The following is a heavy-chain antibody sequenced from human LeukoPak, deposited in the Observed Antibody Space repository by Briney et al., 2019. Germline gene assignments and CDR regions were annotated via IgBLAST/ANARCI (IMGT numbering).Heavy chain of an antibody. D-gene: IGHD3-10*01. CDR1: GGSFGLYH. Sequence: SETLSLTCTVSGGSFGLYHWTRIRQPPGKGLEWIGYIYYNGSTKYNLSLKSRVTISIDTSKNQFSLRLNSVTTADTAVYYCARDRAAGSDWLDPWGQGALVTVSS. CDR2: IYYNGST. J-gene: IGHJ5*02. CDR3: ARDRAAGSDWLDP. V-gene: IGHV4-59*01.